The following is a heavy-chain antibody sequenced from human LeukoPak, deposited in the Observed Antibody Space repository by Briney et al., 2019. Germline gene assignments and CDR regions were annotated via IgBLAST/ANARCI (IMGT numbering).Heavy chain of an antibody. D-gene: IGHD3-10*01. Sequence: GGSLRLSCAASGFTFSSYGMHWGRQAPGKGLEWEAVISDDGSNKYYADSVKGRFTISRDNSKNTLYLQMNSLRAEDTAVYYCAKDFRRGPRRGYFDYWGQGTLVTVSS. CDR1: GFTFSSYG. CDR3: AKDFRRGPRRGYFDY. J-gene: IGHJ4*02. V-gene: IGHV3-30*18. CDR2: ISDDGSNK.